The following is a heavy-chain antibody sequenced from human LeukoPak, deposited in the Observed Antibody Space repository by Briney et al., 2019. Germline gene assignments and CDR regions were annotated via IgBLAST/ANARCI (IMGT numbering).Heavy chain of an antibody. CDR3: ARTNLDCKNGVCYDY. Sequence: ASVTVSCKASGYIFTTYAITWVRQAPGQGREWMGWISAYNGKTYYAQKFQGRVTVTTDTSTSTAYMDLRSLRSDDTAVYYCARTNLDCKNGVCYDYWGQGTPVTVSS. V-gene: IGHV1-18*01. CDR1: GYIFTTYA. J-gene: IGHJ4*02. D-gene: IGHD2-8*01. CDR2: ISAYNGKT.